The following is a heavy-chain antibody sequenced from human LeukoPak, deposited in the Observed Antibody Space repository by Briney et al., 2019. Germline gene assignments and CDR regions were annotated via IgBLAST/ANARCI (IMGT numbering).Heavy chain of an antibody. J-gene: IGHJ4*02. CDR3: ASRVVVASDDAFDY. Sequence: SETLSLTCTVSGGSISSSSYYWGWIRQPPGKGLEWIGSIYYSGSTYYNPSLKSRVTISVDTSKNQFSLKLSSVTAADTAVYYCASRVVVASDDAFDYWGQGTLVTVSS. CDR2: IYYSGST. CDR1: GGSISSSSYY. D-gene: IGHD2-15*01. V-gene: IGHV4-39*07.